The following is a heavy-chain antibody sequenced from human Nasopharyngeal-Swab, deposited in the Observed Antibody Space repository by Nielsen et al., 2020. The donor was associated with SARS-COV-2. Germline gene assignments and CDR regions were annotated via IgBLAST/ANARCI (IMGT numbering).Heavy chain of an antibody. Sequence: ASVKVSCKASGYTFTSYDINWVRLATGQGLEWMGWMNPNSGNTGYAQKFQGRVTMTRNTSISTAYMELSSLRSEDTAVYYCARGNRATMIVVVISLVRFWFDPWGQGTLVTVSS. CDR2: MNPNSGNT. CDR1: GYTFTSYD. D-gene: IGHD3-22*01. V-gene: IGHV1-8*01. J-gene: IGHJ5*02. CDR3: ARGNRATMIVVVISLVRFWFDP.